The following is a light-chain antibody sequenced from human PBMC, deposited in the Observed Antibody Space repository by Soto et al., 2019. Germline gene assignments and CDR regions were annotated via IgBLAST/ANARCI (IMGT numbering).Light chain of an antibody. CDR2: DAS. Sequence: GLTQSQGTLSLSPGERATLSCRANQNLGDGRLAWYQQKPGQPPTLLIYDASTRATGIPDRFSGSGSGTDFTLTISRLEPEDFAVYYCQEHASIFGQGARLEI. CDR1: QNLGDGR. J-gene: IGKJ5*01. V-gene: IGKV3-20*01. CDR3: QEHASI.